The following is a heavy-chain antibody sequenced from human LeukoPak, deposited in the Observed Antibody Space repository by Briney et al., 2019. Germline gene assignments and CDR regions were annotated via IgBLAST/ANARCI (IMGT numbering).Heavy chain of an antibody. CDR1: GGSISSSNW. CDR2: IYHSGST. V-gene: IGHV4-4*02. Sequence: SETLSLTCAVSGGSISSSNWWNWVRQPPGKGLEWIGEIYHSGSTNYNPSLKSRVTISVDKSKNQFSLKLSSVTAADTAVYYCARTVDYGDYGVDYWGQGTLVTVSS. CDR3: ARTVDYGDYGVDY. D-gene: IGHD4-17*01. J-gene: IGHJ4*02.